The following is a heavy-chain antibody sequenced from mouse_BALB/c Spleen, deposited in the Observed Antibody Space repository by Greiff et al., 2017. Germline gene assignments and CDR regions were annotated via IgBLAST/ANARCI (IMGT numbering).Heavy chain of an antibody. CDR2: ISDGGSYT. J-gene: IGHJ3*01. CDR3: ARDRGDYTWFAY. V-gene: IGHV5-4*02. Sequence: EVQLVESGGGLVKPGGSLKLSCAASGFTFSDYYMYWVRQTPEKRLEWVATISDGGSYTYYPDSVKGRFTISRDNAKNNLYLQMSSLKSEDTAMYYCARDRGDYTWFAYWGQGTLVTVSA. CDR1: GFTFSDYY. D-gene: IGHD2-4*01.